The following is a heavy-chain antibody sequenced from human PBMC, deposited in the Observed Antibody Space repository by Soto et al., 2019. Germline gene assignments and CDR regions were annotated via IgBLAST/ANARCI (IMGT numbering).Heavy chain of an antibody. D-gene: IGHD6-13*01. V-gene: IGHV3-21*01. CDR2: ISSNSAYI. CDR3: TRDASRDSSARGWFDP. CDR1: GFTFRSFT. Sequence: GGSLRLSCAASGFTFRSFTMNWVRQSPGKGLEWVSTISSNSAYIYYTDALRGRFTISRDNAKNSLHLQMNSLRAEDTAVYYCTRDASRDSSARGWFDPWGPETLVTVSS. J-gene: IGHJ5*02.